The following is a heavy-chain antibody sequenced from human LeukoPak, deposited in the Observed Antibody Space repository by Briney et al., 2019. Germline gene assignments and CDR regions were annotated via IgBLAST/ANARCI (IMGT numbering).Heavy chain of an antibody. V-gene: IGHV4-30-2*01. D-gene: IGHD6-13*01. CDR3: ARDSSSWYADAFDI. Sequence: PSETLSLTCTVSGGSISSGGYYWSWIRQPPGKGLEWIGYIYHSGSTYYNPSLKSRVTISVDRSKNQFSLKLSSVTAADTAVYYCARDSSSWYADAFDIWGQGTMVTVSS. CDR2: IYHSGST. CDR1: GGSISSGGYY. J-gene: IGHJ3*02.